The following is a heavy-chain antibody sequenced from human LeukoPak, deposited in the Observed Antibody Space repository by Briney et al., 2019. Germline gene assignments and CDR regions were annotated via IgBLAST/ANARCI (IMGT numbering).Heavy chain of an antibody. CDR2: ISGSGGST. D-gene: IGHD3-22*01. CDR1: GFTFSSYA. CDR3: AKDPMNDSSGYYPPGPYYMDV. J-gene: IGHJ6*03. Sequence: GGSLRLSCAASGFTFSSYAMSWVRQAPGKGLEWVSAISGSGGSTYYADSVKGRFTISRDNSKNTLYLQMNSLRAEDTAVYYCAKDPMNDSSGYYPPGPYYMDVWGKGTTVTVSS. V-gene: IGHV3-23*01.